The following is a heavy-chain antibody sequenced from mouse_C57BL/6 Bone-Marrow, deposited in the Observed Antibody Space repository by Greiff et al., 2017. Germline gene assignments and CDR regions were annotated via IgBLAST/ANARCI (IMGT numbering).Heavy chain of an antibody. Sequence: EVQLQQSGAELVKPGASVKLSCTASGFNIKDYYMHWVKQRTEQGLEWIGRIDPEDGDTKSAPKFQGKAPITADTSANTAYLQLSSLTSEDTAVEYCAGGDYDDAMDYWGQGTSVTVSS. V-gene: IGHV14-2*01. CDR2: IDPEDGDT. CDR1: GFNIKDYY. D-gene: IGHD2-4*01. CDR3: AGGDYDDAMDY. J-gene: IGHJ4*01.